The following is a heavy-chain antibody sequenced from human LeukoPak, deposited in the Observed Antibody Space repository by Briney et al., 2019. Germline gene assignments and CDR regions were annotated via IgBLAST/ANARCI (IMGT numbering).Heavy chain of an antibody. CDR2: INPSGGST. V-gene: IGHV1-46*01. J-gene: IGHJ4*02. CDR3: AREGSSWYSRGQQGPTTPADY. Sequence: GASVKVSCKASGGTFSSYAISWVRQAPGQGLEWMGIINPSGGSTSYAQKFQGRVTMTRDMSTSTVYMELSSLRSEDTAVYYCAREGSSWYSRGQQGPTTPADYWGQGTLVTVSS. D-gene: IGHD6-13*01. CDR1: GGTFSSYA.